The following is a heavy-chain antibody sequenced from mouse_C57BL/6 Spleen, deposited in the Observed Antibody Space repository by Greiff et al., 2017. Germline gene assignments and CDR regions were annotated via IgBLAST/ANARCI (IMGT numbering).Heavy chain of an antibody. CDR1: GYNFNNYY. Sequence: VQLQQPVAELVRPGASVKLSCTASGYNFNNYYMHWVKQRPEQGLEWIGRIDPANGNTKYTRKFQGTATITADTSSNTAYLQLSSLTSEDSAIYDCARNGYCAVDYWGQGTSVTVSS. J-gene: IGHJ4*01. CDR2: IDPANGNT. CDR3: ARNGYCAVDY. V-gene: IGHV14-3*01.